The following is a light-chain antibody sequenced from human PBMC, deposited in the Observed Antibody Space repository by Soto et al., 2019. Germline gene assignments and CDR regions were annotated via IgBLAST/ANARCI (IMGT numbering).Light chain of an antibody. CDR1: QSVSSH. CDR3: QQFGDWPS. V-gene: IGKV3-15*01. J-gene: IGKJ1*01. Sequence: EIRMRQSPAILSVSPGESATLSCRASQSVSSHVVWYQQKPGQAPRLLISDSSTGATGIPARFSGSGSGTEFTLTISSLQSGDSAIYYCQQFGDWPSFGLGTKVDIK. CDR2: DSS.